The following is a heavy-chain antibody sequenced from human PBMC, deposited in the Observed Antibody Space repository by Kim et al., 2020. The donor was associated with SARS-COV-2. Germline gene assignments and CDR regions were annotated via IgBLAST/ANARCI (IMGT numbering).Heavy chain of an antibody. D-gene: IGHD3-10*01. V-gene: IGHV4-39*01. CDR2: GYS. CDR3: ARHYGGGY. J-gene: IGHJ4*02. Sequence: GYSHYNPSLEGRVTVSMDTSKNQLSLKLTSVTAAGTAVYYCARHYGGGYWGQGILVTVSS.